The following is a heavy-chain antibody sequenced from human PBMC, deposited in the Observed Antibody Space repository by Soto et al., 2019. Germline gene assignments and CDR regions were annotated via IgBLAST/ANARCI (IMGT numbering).Heavy chain of an antibody. V-gene: IGHV3-49*03. CDR1: GFTFGDYA. J-gene: IGHJ4*02. Sequence: PGGSLRLSCTASGFTFGDYAMSWFRQAPGKGLEWVGFIRSKAYGGTTEYAASVKGRFTISRDDSKSIAYLQMNSLKTEDTAVYYCTRDTSGSYYGLSDYWGQGTLVTVSS. CDR3: TRDTSGSYYGLSDY. D-gene: IGHD1-26*01. CDR2: IRSKAYGGTT.